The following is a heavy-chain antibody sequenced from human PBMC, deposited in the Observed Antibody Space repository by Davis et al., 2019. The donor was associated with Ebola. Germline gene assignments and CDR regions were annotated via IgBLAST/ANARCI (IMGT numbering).Heavy chain of an antibody. CDR1: GGTFSSYA. J-gene: IGHJ4*02. CDR2: IIPIFGTA. Sequence: AASVKVSCKASGGTFSSYAISWVRQAPGQGLEWMGGIIPIFGTANYAQKFQGRVTVTADKSTSTAYMELNSLRAEDTAVYYCAKDRGFSTGPLDYWGQGTLVTVSS. D-gene: IGHD1-14*01. CDR3: AKDRGFSTGPLDY. V-gene: IGHV1-69*06.